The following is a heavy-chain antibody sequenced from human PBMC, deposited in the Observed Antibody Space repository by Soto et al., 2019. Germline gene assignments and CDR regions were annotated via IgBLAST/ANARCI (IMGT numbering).Heavy chain of an antibody. CDR3: ARYCSPTSCTIRYGMDV. V-gene: IGHV3-23*01. D-gene: IGHD2-15*01. CDR1: GFTFSTYA. J-gene: IGHJ6*02. CDR2: ISGSGGTT. Sequence: EVQLLESGGGLGQPGGSLRLSCVASGFTFSTYAMSWVRQAPREGLKWVSTISGSGGTTYYADSVKGRFTISRDNSKNTLYLQVNSLRAEDSAKYYCARYCSPTSCTIRYGMDVWGQGTTVTVSS.